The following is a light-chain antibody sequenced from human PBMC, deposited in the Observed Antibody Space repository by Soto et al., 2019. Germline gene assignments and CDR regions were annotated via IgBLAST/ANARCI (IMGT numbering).Light chain of an antibody. CDR1: QGIASY. V-gene: IGKV1-9*01. Sequence: QFTQSPSSLSASVGDRVTITCRASQGIASYLAWYQQKPGQAPNPLIYAASTLQSGVPSRFSGSGSGTDFTLTISSVQPDDFATYYCQQSYSSVWTFGQGTKVDI. CDR2: AAS. J-gene: IGKJ1*01. CDR3: QQSYSSVWT.